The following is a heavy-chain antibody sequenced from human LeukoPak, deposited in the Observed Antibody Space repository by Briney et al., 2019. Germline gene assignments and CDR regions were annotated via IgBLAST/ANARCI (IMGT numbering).Heavy chain of an antibody. Sequence: GGSLRLSCAASGFTFSSYAMSWVRQAPGKGLEWVSVISGSGGSTYYADSVKGRFTISRDNSKNTLYLQMNSLRAEDTAVYYCARDSATNPYYFDYWGQGTLVTVSS. J-gene: IGHJ4*02. CDR3: ARDSATNPYYFDY. CDR2: ISGSGGST. CDR1: GFTFSSYA. D-gene: IGHD1-14*01. V-gene: IGHV3-23*01.